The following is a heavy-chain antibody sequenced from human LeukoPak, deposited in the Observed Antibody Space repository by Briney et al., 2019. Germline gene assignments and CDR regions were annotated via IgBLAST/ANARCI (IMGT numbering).Heavy chain of an antibody. Sequence: GGSLRLSCAASGFTVSDNYMSWVRQAPGKGLDCVSAILSTGSTYYADSVKGRFTISRDNSKYTLYLQMNNLRAEDTAIYYCARAPTKRHFDSWGQGTLVTVSS. D-gene: IGHD2-2*01. J-gene: IGHJ4*02. CDR3: ARAPTKRHFDS. V-gene: IGHV3-66*01. CDR1: GFTVSDNY. CDR2: ILSTGST.